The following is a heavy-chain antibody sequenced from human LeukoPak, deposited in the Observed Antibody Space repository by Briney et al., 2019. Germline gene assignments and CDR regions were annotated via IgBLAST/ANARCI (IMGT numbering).Heavy chain of an antibody. CDR2: ISSSSSYI. V-gene: IGHV3-21*01. CDR3: VRGSKIVLYNGEPTSPNAASDI. CDR1: GFTFSRYS. Sequence: PGGSLRLSCRASGFTFSRYSMNGVRQAPGKGLEWVSSISSSSSYIYYADSVKGRFTISRDNAKNSLYLQMNSLRAEDTAVYYCVRGSKIVLYNGEPTSPNAASDIWGRGTMVTVSS. J-gene: IGHJ3*02. D-gene: IGHD2/OR15-2a*01.